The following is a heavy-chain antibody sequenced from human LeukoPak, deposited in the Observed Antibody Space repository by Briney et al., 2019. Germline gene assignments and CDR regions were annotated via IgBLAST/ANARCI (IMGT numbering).Heavy chain of an antibody. CDR3: ARVAPQTYYDFWSGYPYLNWFDP. CDR1: GGSISSGDYY. J-gene: IGHJ5*02. V-gene: IGHV4-30-4*08. D-gene: IGHD3-3*01. Sequence: SQTLSLTCTVSGGSISSGDYYWSWIRQPPGKGLEWIGYIYYSGSTYYNPSLKSRVTISVDTSKNQFSLKLSSVTAADTAVYYCARVAPQTYYDFWSGYPYLNWFDPWGQGTLVTVSS. CDR2: IYYSGST.